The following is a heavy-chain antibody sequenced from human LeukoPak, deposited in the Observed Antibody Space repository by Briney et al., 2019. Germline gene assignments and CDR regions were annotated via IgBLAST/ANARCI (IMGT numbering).Heavy chain of an antibody. CDR2: INPNSGGT. CDR3: ARERRGNWNQDFDY. V-gene: IGHV1-2*02. CDR1: GYTFSDYY. D-gene: IGHD1-1*01. Sequence: ALVKVSCKTSGYTFSDYYIHWVRQAPGQRLEWMGWINPNSGGTNYVEKFQGRVTMTSNTSIRTVYMELSSLTSDDTAVYYCARERRGNWNQDFDYWGQGTLVPVSS. J-gene: IGHJ4*02.